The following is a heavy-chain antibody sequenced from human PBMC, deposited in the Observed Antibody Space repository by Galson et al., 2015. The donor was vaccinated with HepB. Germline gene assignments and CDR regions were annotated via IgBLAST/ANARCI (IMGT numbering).Heavy chain of an antibody. D-gene: IGHD2-15*01. CDR1: GGSISNNSLY. CDR3: ASLYCGGGSCCGACSYDY. CDR2: IYYSGST. J-gene: IGHJ4*02. Sequence: SETLSLTCTVSGGSISNNSLYWGWLRQPPGKKLEWIGTIYYSGSTFYNPSLKSRLSISGDTSKNQFSLKLNSVTAADTAIYYCASLYCGGGSCCGACSYDYWGQGTLVSVSS. V-gene: IGHV4-39*01.